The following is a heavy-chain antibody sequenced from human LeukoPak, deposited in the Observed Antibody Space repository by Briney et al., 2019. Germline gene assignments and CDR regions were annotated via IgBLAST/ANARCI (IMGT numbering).Heavy chain of an antibody. CDR1: GFTFSSYA. J-gene: IGHJ4*02. CDR3: ASDNSSGWYYFDY. CDR2: ISGSGGST. Sequence: GGSLRLSCAASGFTFSSYAMSWVRQAPGKGLEWVSAISGSGGSTYYADSVKGRFTLSRDNSKNTLYLQMNSLRAEDTAVYYCASDNSSGWYYFDYWGQGTLVTVSS. D-gene: IGHD6-19*01. V-gene: IGHV3-23*01.